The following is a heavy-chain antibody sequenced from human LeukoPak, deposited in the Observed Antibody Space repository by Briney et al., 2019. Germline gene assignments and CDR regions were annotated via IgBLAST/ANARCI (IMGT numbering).Heavy chain of an antibody. CDR2: ISNSGST. V-gene: IGHV4-59*11. D-gene: IGHD2-15*01. CDR3: GRDALVGYFSYYYMDV. Sequence: PSETLSLTCTVSGGAITSHYWTWIRQPPVKGLEWIGDISNSGSTSYNPSLKSRVTVSIDTSKNQFSLKLSSVTAADTAAYYCGRDALVGYFSYYYMDVWGKGTTVTVSS. CDR1: GGAITSHY. J-gene: IGHJ6*03.